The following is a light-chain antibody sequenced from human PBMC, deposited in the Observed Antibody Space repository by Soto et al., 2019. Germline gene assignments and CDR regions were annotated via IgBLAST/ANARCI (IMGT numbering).Light chain of an antibody. Sequence: QSALTQPASVSGSPGQSITISCTDTSSDVGGYNYVSWYQHHPGKAPKLMIYDVSNRPSGVSDRFSGSKSGNTASLTISGLQPEAEADDYCCSYTTSNTRQIVFGTGTKLTVL. CDR3: CSYTTSNTRQIV. CDR1: SSDVGGYNY. V-gene: IGLV2-14*03. J-gene: IGLJ1*01. CDR2: DVS.